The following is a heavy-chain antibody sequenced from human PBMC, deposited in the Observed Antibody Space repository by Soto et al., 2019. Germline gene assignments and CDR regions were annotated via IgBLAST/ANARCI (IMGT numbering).Heavy chain of an antibody. CDR2: ISYDGSNK. D-gene: IGHD2-15*01. V-gene: IGHV3-30*18. J-gene: IGHJ6*02. Sequence: GGSLRLSCAASGFTFSSYGMHWVRQAPGKGLEWVAVISYDGSNKYYADSVKGRFTISRDNSKNTLSLQMNSLRAEDTAVYYCAKGASVDYYYGMDVWGQGTTVTVSS. CDR1: GFTFSSYG. CDR3: AKGASVDYYYGMDV.